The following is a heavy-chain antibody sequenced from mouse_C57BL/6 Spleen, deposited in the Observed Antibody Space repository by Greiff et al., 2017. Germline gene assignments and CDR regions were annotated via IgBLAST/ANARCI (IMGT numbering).Heavy chain of an antibody. J-gene: IGHJ2*01. Sequence: VQLQQSGPELVKPGASVKISCKASGYAFSSSWMNWVKQRPGKGLEWIGRIYPGDGDTNYNGKFKGKATLTADKSSSPAYMQLSSLTSEDSAVYFCARSGYYGSNDDWGQGTTLTVSS. CDR1: GYAFSSSW. V-gene: IGHV1-82*01. D-gene: IGHD1-1*01. CDR2: IYPGDGDT. CDR3: ARSGYYGSNDD.